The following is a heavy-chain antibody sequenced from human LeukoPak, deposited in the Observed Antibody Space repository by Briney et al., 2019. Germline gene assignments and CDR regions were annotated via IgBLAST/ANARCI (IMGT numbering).Heavy chain of an antibody. Sequence: GGSLRLSCAASGFTFSSYSMNWVRQAPGKGLEWVSSISSSSYIYYADSVKGRFTISRDNAKNSLYLQMNSLRAEDTAVYYCARVRYGSGTPPSNWGQGTLVTVSS. CDR1: GFTFSSYS. D-gene: IGHD3-10*01. CDR2: ISSSSYI. V-gene: IGHV3-21*01. J-gene: IGHJ4*02. CDR3: ARVRYGSGTPPSN.